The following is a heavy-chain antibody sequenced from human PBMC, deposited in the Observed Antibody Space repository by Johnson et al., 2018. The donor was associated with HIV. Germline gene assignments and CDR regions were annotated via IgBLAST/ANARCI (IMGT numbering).Heavy chain of an antibody. Sequence: EVQLVESGGGLIQPGGSLRLSCAASGFTVSSNYMSWVRQAPGKGLEWVSEIYSGGSTYYADSVKGRFIISRDSSKNTLYLEMNTLRPEDTAMYYCARLSLRGSYGYKFGVGHDAFDILGQGTMVTVSS. CDR1: GFTVSSNY. J-gene: IGHJ3*02. V-gene: IGHV3-66*02. CDR2: IYSGGST. D-gene: IGHD5-18*01. CDR3: ARLSLRGSYGYKFGVGHDAFDI.